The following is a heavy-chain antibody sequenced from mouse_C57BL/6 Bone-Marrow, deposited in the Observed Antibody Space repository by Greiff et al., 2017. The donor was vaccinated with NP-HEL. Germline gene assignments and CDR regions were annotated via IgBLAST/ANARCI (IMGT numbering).Heavy chain of an antibody. J-gene: IGHJ2*01. V-gene: IGHV5-12*01. CDR3: ARHGGSFDY. CDR2: ISNGGGST. CDR1: GFTFSDYY. Sequence: EVQRVESGGGLVQPGGSLKLSCAASGFTFSDYYMYWVRQTPEKRLEWVAYISNGGGSTYYPDTVKGRFTISRDNAKNTLYLQMSRLKSEDTAMYYCARHGGSFDYWGQGTTLTVSS.